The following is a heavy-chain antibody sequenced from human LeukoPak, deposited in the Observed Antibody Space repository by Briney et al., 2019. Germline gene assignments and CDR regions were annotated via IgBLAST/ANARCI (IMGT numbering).Heavy chain of an antibody. V-gene: IGHV5-51*01. D-gene: IGHD3-10*01. Sequence: PGEFLKISCKGSGYTFSNHWIAWVRQMPGKGLEWIGIIYPGDSNTKYSPSFQGQVTISVDKSISTAYLQWNSLKASDTAMYYCARQRQKPAGGFDPWGQGTVVTVSS. CDR2: IYPGDSNT. CDR3: ARQRQKPAGGFDP. J-gene: IGHJ5*02. CDR1: GYTFSNHW.